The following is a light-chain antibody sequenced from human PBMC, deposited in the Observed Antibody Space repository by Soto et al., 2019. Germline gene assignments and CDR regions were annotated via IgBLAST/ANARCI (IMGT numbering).Light chain of an antibody. CDR1: QSVSSN. J-gene: IGKJ1*01. CDR2: GAS. V-gene: IGKV3-15*01. CDR3: QQYNNWTQT. Sequence: VITPFRPTLAVSPGETPALSFRASQSVSSNLAWYQQKPGQAPRLLIYGASTRATGIPARFSGSGSGTEFTLTISSLQSEDFAVYYCQQYNNWTQTFGQGTKVDIK.